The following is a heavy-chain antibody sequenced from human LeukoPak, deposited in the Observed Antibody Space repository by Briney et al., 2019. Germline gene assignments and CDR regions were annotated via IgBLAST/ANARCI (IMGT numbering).Heavy chain of an antibody. Sequence: ASVKVSCKASGYTFTGYYMHWVRQAPGQGLEWMGWINPHSGGTNYAQKFQGRVTTTRDMSTSTVYMELSSLRSEDTAVYYCARAGSIAVAGDYWGQGTLVTVSS. V-gene: IGHV1-2*02. CDR3: ARAGSIAVAGDY. J-gene: IGHJ4*02. CDR2: INPHSGGT. D-gene: IGHD6-19*01. CDR1: GYTFTGYY.